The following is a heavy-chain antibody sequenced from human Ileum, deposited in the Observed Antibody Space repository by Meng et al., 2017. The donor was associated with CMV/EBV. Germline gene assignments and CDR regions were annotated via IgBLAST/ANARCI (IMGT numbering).Heavy chain of an antibody. CDR3: ARDQSFKIDY. CDR1: GSSVSINY. CDR2: IYTGGDT. Sequence: GESLKISCEASGSSVSINYMSWVRQAPGKGLEWVSVIYTGGDTYHADSVKGRFTISRDNSKNTVYLQMNSLRAEDTAVYYCARDQSFKIDYWGQGTLVTVSS. V-gene: IGHV3-66*01. D-gene: IGHD1-26*01. J-gene: IGHJ4*02.